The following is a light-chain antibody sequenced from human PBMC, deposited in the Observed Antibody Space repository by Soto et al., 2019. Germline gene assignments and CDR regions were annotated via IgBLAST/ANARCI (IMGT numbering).Light chain of an antibody. J-gene: IGKJ3*01. V-gene: IGKV3-20*01. CDR1: QSVSSSY. CDR3: QQYGSSLFT. CDR2: GAS. Sequence: EIVLTQSPGTLSLSPGERATLSCRASQSVSSSYLAWYQQKPGQAPRLLIYGASSRATGIPDRFSGSGSGTDFTLTISRLEPEDFEVYYCQQYGSSLFTFGPGTKVDI.